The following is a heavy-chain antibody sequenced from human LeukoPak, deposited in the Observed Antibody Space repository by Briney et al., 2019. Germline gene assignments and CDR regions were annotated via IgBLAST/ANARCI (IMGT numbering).Heavy chain of an antibody. V-gene: IGHV1-2*02. CDR3: ATGQSYTCYYDSSGLDYFDY. CDR1: GYTFTGYY. CDR2: INPNSGGT. Sequence: GASVKVSCKASGYTFTGYYMHWVRQAPGQGLEWMGWINPNSGGTNYAQKFQGRVTMTRDTSISTAYMELSRLRSDDTAVYYCATGQSYTCYYDSSGLDYFDYWGQGTLVTVSS. J-gene: IGHJ4*02. D-gene: IGHD3-22*01.